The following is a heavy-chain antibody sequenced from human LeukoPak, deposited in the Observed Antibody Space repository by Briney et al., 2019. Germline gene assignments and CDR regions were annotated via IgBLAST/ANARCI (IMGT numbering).Heavy chain of an antibody. J-gene: IGHJ4*02. CDR3: ARLRYYSESNANNRFDY. CDR1: GYTFTVYH. Sequence: ASVTVSFKASGYTFTVYHMHLVRQAPGPGLDWMWWINPNSGGTNYARKFQGRVTITRDTSISTAYMELSRLRSDDTAVYYCARLRYYSESNANNRFDYWGQGTLVTVSS. CDR2: INPNSGGT. D-gene: IGHD3-22*01. V-gene: IGHV1-2*02.